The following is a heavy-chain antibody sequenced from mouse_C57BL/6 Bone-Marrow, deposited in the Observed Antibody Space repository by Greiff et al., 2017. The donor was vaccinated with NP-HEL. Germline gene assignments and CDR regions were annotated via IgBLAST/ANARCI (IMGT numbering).Heavy chain of an antibody. J-gene: IGHJ4*01. CDR3: ARHYYGSGAMDY. Sequence: EVKLMESGGGLVQPGESLKLSCESNEYEFPSHDMSWVRKTPEKRLELVAAINSDGGSTYYPDTMERRFIISRDNTKKTLYLQMNSLRSEDTALYYCARHYYGSGAMDYWGQGTSVTVSS. CDR1: EYEFPSHD. CDR2: INSDGGST. D-gene: IGHD1-1*01. V-gene: IGHV5-2*01.